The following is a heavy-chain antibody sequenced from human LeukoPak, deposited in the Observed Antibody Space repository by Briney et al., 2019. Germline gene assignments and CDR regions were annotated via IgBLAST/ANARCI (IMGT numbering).Heavy chain of an antibody. CDR3: AKTGYYYGSGRDYFDY. CDR1: GFTFSDYY. D-gene: IGHD3-10*01. J-gene: IGHJ4*02. Sequence: PWGSLRLSCAAAGFTFSDYYMSWSRQAPGKGLEGVSYISSSSSYTNYAVSVKRRFTMSRDHAKNSLYLQMNSLRAEDTAVYYCAKTGYYYGSGRDYFDYWGQGTLVTVSS. V-gene: IGHV3-11*06. CDR2: ISSSSSYT.